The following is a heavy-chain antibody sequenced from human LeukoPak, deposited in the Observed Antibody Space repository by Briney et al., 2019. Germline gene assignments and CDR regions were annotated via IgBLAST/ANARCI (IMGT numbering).Heavy chain of an antibody. V-gene: IGHV3-30*03. CDR2: ISYDGTNK. J-gene: IGHJ4*02. CDR1: GFTFSNYA. Sequence: GRSLRLSCAAFGFTFSNYAMHWVRQAPGKGLEWVAVISYDGTNKYYADSVKGRYTISRDNSKNMLYLQMNSLRAEDTAVYYCARDSRGSGWEFDYWGQGTLVTVSS. CDR3: ARDSRGSGWEFDY. D-gene: IGHD6-19*01.